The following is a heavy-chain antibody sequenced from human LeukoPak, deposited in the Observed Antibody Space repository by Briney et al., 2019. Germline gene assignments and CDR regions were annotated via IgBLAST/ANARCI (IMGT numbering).Heavy chain of an antibody. J-gene: IGHJ4*02. CDR1: GFTFSNHA. CDR3: ARGVALGVDY. Sequence: KSGGSLRLSCTASGFTFSNHAMNWVRQAPGKGLEWVSSISSSSSYIYYADSVKGRFTISRDNAKNSLYLQMNSLRAEDTAVYYCARGVALGVDYWGQGTLVTVSS. CDR2: ISSSSSYI. V-gene: IGHV3-21*01.